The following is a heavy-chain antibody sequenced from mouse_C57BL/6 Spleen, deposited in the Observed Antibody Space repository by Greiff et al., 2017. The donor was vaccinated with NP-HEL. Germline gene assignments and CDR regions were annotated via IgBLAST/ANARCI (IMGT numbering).Heavy chain of an antibody. CDR2: IDPETGGT. V-gene: IGHV1-15*01. Sequence: QVQLKESGAELVRPGASVTLSCKASGYTFTDYEMHWVKQTPVHGLEWIGAIDPETGGTAYNQKFKGKAILTADKSSSTAYMELRSLTSEDSAVYYCAQQGWYLWGQGTSVTVSS. D-gene: IGHD2-1*01. CDR1: GYTFTDYE. CDR3: AQQGWYL. J-gene: IGHJ4*01.